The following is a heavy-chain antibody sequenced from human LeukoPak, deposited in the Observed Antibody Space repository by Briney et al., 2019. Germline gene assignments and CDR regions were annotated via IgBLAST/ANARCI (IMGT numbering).Heavy chain of an antibody. CDR1: GFTFSNYW. V-gene: IGHV3-74*01. CDR2: IYSDGSST. J-gene: IGHJ3*02. Sequence: GGSLRLSCAASGFTFSNYWMHWVRQAPGKGLVWVSRIYSDGSSTSYADSVKGRFTISRDNAKNTLYLQMNSLRADDTAVYYCARPNTKYYYDSSGYGAFGIWGQGTMVTVSS. CDR3: ARPNTKYYYDSSGYGAFGI. D-gene: IGHD3-22*01.